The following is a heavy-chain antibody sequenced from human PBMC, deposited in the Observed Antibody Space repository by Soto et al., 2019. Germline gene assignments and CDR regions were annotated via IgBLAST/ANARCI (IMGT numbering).Heavy chain of an antibody. Sequence: EVQLLESGGGLVQPGGSLRLSCAASGLTFSSYGMTWVRQAPGKGLEWGSAISGSGDTYNVDSLKGRFTISRDNSKSTLFLQMNSLRAEDTAVYYCATYGGDSGGFEYFKYWGQGTLVTVSS. J-gene: IGHJ1*01. D-gene: IGHD2-21*02. V-gene: IGHV3-23*01. CDR2: ISGSGDT. CDR1: GLTFSSYG. CDR3: ATYGGDSGGFEYFKY.